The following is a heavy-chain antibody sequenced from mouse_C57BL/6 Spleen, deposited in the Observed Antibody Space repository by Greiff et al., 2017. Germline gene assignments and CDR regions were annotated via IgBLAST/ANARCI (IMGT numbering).Heavy chain of an antibody. V-gene: IGHV5-17*01. CDR2: ISSGSSTI. Sequence: EVKLMESGGGLVKPGGSLKLSCAASGFTFSDYGMHWVRQAPEKGLEWVAYISSGSSTIYYADTVKGRFTISRDNAKNTLFLQMTSLRSEDTAMYYCARPYYGSLYFDYWGQGTTLTVSS. J-gene: IGHJ2*01. CDR3: ARPYYGSLYFDY. CDR1: GFTFSDYG. D-gene: IGHD2-9*01.